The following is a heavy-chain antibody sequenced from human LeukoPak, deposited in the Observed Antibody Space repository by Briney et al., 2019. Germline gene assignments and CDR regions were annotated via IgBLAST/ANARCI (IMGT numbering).Heavy chain of an antibody. CDR3: ARLGGLRWWRSVRYYYYMDV. D-gene: IGHD4-23*01. J-gene: IGHJ6*03. V-gene: IGHV4-34*01. CDR2: INHSGST. CDR1: GGSFSGYY. Sequence: PSETLSLTCAVYGGSFSGYYWSWIRQPPGKGLEWIGEINHSGSTNYNPSLKSRVTISVDTSKNQFSLKLSSVTAADTAVYYCARLGGLRWWRSVRYYYYMDVWGKGTTVTVSS.